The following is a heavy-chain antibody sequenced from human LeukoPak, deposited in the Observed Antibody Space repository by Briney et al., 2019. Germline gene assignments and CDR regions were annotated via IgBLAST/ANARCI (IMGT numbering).Heavy chain of an antibody. D-gene: IGHD5-18*01. CDR2: IYSGDST. Sequence: GGSLRLSCAASGFTVSSNYMTWVRPAPGTGLEWVSVIYSGDSTYYADSVKGRFTISRDNSKNTLYLQMNSLRAEDTAVYYCARGVGTATDYWGQGTLVTVSS. CDR1: GFTVSSNY. CDR3: ARGVGTATDY. V-gene: IGHV3-53*01. J-gene: IGHJ4*02.